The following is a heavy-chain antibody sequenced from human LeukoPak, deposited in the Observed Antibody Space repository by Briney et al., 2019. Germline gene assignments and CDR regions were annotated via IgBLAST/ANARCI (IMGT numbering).Heavy chain of an antibody. Sequence: SETLSLTSTVSGYSISSGYYWGWIRQPPGKGLEWIGSIYHSGSTYYNPSLKSRVTISVDTSKNQFSLKLSSVTAADTAVYYCARVAGLIYYDFWSGYYGGYFDYWGQGTLVTVSS. J-gene: IGHJ4*02. CDR2: IYHSGST. CDR3: ARVAGLIYYDFWSGYYGGYFDY. D-gene: IGHD3-3*01. V-gene: IGHV4-38-2*02. CDR1: GYSISSGYY.